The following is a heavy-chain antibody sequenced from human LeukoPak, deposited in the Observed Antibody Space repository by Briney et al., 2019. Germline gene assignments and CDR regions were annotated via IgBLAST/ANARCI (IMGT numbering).Heavy chain of an antibody. CDR1: GFSFDDYA. Sequence: GGSLRLSCAASGFSFDDYAMHWVRQAPGKGLEWVSLISGDSHSTFYADSVKGRFTTSRDNSKNSLYLQMNSLRNDDTALYYCARDTEGYIYGYYYYGMDVWGQGTTVTVSS. D-gene: IGHD5-18*01. CDR2: ISGDSHST. CDR3: ARDTEGYIYGYYYYGMDV. J-gene: IGHJ6*02. V-gene: IGHV3-43*02.